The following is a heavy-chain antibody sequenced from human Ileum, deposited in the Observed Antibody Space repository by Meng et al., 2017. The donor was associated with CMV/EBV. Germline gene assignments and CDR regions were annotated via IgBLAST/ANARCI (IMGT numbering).Heavy chain of an antibody. CDR2: IYTSGTT. Sequence: QVQWKELGPGLVKTSETRSLTCEVSGGSISNYYWSWIRQPAGKGLEWIAHIYTSGTTNYNPSLKSRVTMSVDTSRNQFSLKLTSVTAADTAVYYCARNYGSGNWNFFHYWGQGTLVTVSS. J-gene: IGHJ4*02. V-gene: IGHV4-4*07. D-gene: IGHD3-10*01. CDR1: GGSISNYY. CDR3: ARNYGSGNWNFFHY.